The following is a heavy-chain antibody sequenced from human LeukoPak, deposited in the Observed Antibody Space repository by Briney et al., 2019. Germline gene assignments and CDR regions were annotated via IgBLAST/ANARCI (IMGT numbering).Heavy chain of an antibody. CDR3: ATEDRPENYYDSSGSVGD. Sequence: PGGSLRLSCAACGYTLSSNDMGWVCQAPGKGLEWVSSIYRGGSTFYADSVKGRFTISRDNSKNTLYPQMSSLRAEYTAVYYCATEDRPENYYDSSGSVGDWGQGTLVTVSS. V-gene: IGHV3-53*01. D-gene: IGHD3-22*01. CDR2: IYRGGST. CDR1: GYTLSSND. J-gene: IGHJ4*02.